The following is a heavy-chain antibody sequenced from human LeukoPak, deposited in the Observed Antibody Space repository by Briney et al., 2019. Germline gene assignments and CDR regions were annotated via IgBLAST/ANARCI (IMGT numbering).Heavy chain of an antibody. CDR2: ISSSSSYI. D-gene: IGHD4-17*01. J-gene: IGHJ4*02. V-gene: IGHV3-21*01. Sequence: NPGGSLRLSCAASGFTFSSYSMNWVRQAPGKGLEWVSSISSSSSYIYYADSVKGRFTISRDNTKNSLYLQMNSLRAEDTAVYYCARDFGRAAGTTVTTSRRDLKIKAYFDYWGQGTLVTVSS. CDR3: ARDFGRAAGTTVTTSRRDLKIKAYFDY. CDR1: GFTFSSYS.